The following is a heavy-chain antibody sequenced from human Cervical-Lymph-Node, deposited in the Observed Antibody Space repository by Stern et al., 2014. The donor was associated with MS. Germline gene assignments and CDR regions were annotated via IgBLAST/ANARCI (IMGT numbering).Heavy chain of an antibody. CDR3: ARDPLELRQLYYYGMDV. CDR1: GGTFSSYA. Sequence: VQLVESGAEVKKPGSSVKVSCQASGGTFSSYAISWVRQAPGQGLEWMGGIIPIFGIANYAQKCQGRVTITADKSTSTAYMELSSLRSEDTAVYYCARDPLELRQLYYYGMDVWGQGTTVTVSS. J-gene: IGHJ6*02. CDR2: IIPIFGIA. V-gene: IGHV1-69*17. D-gene: IGHD1-7*01.